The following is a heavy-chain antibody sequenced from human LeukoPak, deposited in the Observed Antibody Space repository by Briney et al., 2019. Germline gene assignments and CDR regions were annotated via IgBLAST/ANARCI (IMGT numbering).Heavy chain of an antibody. CDR3: ARLQRITMNAFDI. D-gene: IGHD3-22*01. CDR2: IYHSGST. Sequence: SETLSLTCTVSGGSISSGGYYWSWIRQHPGKGLEWIGEIYHSGSTNYNPSLKSRVTISVDKSKNQFSLKLRSVTAADTAVYYCARLQRITMNAFDIWGQGTMATVSS. CDR1: GGSISSGGYY. V-gene: IGHV4-39*07. J-gene: IGHJ3*02.